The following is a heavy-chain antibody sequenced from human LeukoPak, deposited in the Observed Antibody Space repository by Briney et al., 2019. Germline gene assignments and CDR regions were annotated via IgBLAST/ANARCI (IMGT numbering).Heavy chain of an antibody. Sequence: GESLKVSCKVSGYTFTTYWIGCVRHMPEKGLDWMGIIYHGDSDTRYSPSFQGQVTMSVDKSSSTASLQWSSLKASDTAMYYCARHGYYDSGRGFDYWGQGTLVTVPS. J-gene: IGHJ4*02. CDR1: GYTFTTYW. CDR3: ARHGYYDSGRGFDY. V-gene: IGHV5-51*01. D-gene: IGHD3-10*01. CDR2: IYHGDSDT.